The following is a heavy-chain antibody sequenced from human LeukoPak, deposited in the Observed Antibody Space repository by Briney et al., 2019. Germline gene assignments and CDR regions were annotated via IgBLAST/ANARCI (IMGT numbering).Heavy chain of an antibody. J-gene: IGHJ6*04. V-gene: IGHV3-23*01. CDR3: AKDRDTAMVSYYYDGMDV. CDR2: ISGSGGST. Sequence: GGSLRLSCAASGFTFSGYAMSWVRQAPGKGLEWVSVISGSGGSTYYADSVKGRFTISRDNSKNTLYLQMNSLRAEDTAVYYCAKDRDTAMVSYYYDGMDVWGKGTTVTVSS. D-gene: IGHD5-18*01. CDR1: GFTFSGYA.